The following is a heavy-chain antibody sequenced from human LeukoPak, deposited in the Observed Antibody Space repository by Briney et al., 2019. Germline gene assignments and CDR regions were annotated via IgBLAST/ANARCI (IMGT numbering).Heavy chain of an antibody. J-gene: IGHJ4*02. V-gene: IGHV3-23*01. CDR2: ISISGGST. CDR3: AKVPAGNKVEY. D-gene: IGHD6-19*01. CDR1: GVTFTNYA. Sequence: GGSLRLSCAASGVTFTNYAMSWVRQAPGKGLEWVSGISISGGSTDYADSVKGRFTISRDNSKNTLYLQMNSLRAEDTAVYYCAKVPAGNKVEYWGQGTLVTVSS.